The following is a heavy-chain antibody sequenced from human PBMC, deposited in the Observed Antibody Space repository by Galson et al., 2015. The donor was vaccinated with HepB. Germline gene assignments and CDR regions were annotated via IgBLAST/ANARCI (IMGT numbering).Heavy chain of an antibody. D-gene: IGHD3-22*01. CDR2: ISGSGGST. CDR3: AKDRITTIVVGDWDY. CDR1: GFTFSSYA. V-gene: IGHV3-23*01. J-gene: IGHJ4*02. Sequence: SLRLSCAASGFTFSSYAMSWVRQAPGKGLGWVSAISGSGGSTYYADSVKGRFTISRDNSKNTLYLQMNSLRAEDTAVYYCAKDRITTIVVGDWDYWGQGTLVTVSS.